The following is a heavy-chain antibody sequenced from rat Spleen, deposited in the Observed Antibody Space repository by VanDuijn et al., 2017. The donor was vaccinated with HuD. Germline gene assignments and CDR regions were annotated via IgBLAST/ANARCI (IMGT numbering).Heavy chain of an antibody. CDR3: ARQGYGSFFDY. D-gene: IGHD1-3*01. V-gene: IGHV5-17*01. CDR2: IIYDGSST. Sequence: EVQLVESGGDLVQPGRSLKLSCAASGLTFSDYAMAWVRQAPKKGLEWVATIIYDGSSTYYRDSVKGRFTISRDNAKSTLYLQMDSLRSEDTATYYCARQGYGSFFDYWGQGVMVTVSS. J-gene: IGHJ2*01. CDR1: GLTFSDYA.